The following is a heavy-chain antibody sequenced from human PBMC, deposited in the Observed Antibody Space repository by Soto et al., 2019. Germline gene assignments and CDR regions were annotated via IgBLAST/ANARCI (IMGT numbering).Heavy chain of an antibody. CDR2: ISDSGGHT. D-gene: IGHD3-3*01. CDR1: GFTFSTYD. Sequence: EVQLLESGGGLVQPGGSLTLSCAGSGFTFSTYDMSWVRQAPGKGLEWVSSISDSGGHTYYADSVRARFTISRDNSKDTLYLHMNSLRAEDTAVYYCAKPPLRFLEWLLYYWGQGTLVTVSP. CDR3: AKPPLRFLEWLLYY. J-gene: IGHJ4*02. V-gene: IGHV3-23*01.